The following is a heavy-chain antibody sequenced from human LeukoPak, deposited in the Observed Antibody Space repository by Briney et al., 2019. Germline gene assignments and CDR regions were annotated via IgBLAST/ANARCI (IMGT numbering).Heavy chain of an antibody. CDR1: GFTFSSYG. V-gene: IGHV3-30*02. J-gene: IGHJ4*02. CDR2: IRYDGSNK. CDR3: AKDRRFLFSGYDYFDY. D-gene: IGHD5-12*01. Sequence: GGSLRLSCAASGFTFSSYGMHWVRQAPGKGLEWVAFIRYDGSNKYYADSVKGRFTTSRDNSKNTLYLQMNSLRAEDTAVYYCAKDRRFLFSGYDYFDYWGQGTLVTVSS.